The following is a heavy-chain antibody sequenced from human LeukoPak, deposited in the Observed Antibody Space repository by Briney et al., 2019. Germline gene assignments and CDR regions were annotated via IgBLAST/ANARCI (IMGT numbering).Heavy chain of an antibody. V-gene: IGHV3-23*01. D-gene: IGHD2-21*02. Sequence: GGSLRLSCAASGFNFANHTMSWVRQTAGKGLEWVSAISGGGDITYYADSVKGRFTISRDNSKDTLFLQMHSLRPGDTAVYYCVREDTPATANYWGQGTLVTISS. J-gene: IGHJ4*02. CDR3: VREDTPATANY. CDR1: GFNFANHT. CDR2: ISGGGDIT.